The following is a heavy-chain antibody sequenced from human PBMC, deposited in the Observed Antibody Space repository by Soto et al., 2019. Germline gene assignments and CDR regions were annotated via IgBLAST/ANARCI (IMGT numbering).Heavy chain of an antibody. V-gene: IGHV3-9*01. Sequence: GGSLRLSCAASGFTFDDYAMHWVRRAPGKGLEWVSGISYDSGAIGYADSVRGRFTISRDSSRNTLYLQMDSLRPEDTAMYYCAKALGELSPESFDHWGQGTLVTVSS. CDR3: AKALGELSPESFDH. CDR1: GFTFDDYA. J-gene: IGHJ4*02. CDR2: ISYDSGAI. D-gene: IGHD3-16*02.